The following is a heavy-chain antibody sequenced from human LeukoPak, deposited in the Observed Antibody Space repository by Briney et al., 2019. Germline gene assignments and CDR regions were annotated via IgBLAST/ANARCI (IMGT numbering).Heavy chain of an antibody. CDR2: IFYSGST. D-gene: IGHD4-17*01. Sequence: SETLSLTCTASGGSISSYYWSWIRQPPGKGLEWIGYIFYSGSTNYNPSLKSRVTISVDTSKNQFSLKLSSVTAADTAVYYCASSTTVTTWFDYWGQGTLVTVSS. CDR1: GGSISSYY. V-gene: IGHV4-59*01. J-gene: IGHJ4*02. CDR3: ASSTTVTTWFDY.